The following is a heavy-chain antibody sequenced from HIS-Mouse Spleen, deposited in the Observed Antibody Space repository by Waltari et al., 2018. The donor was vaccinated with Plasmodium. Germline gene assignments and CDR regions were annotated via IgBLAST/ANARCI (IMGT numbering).Heavy chain of an antibody. J-gene: IGHJ2*01. CDR3: ARVTSSGVYWYFDL. CDR2: INHSGST. CDR1: GGSFSGYY. Sequence: QVQLQQWGAGLLKPSETLSLTCAVYGGSFSGYYWSWIRQPPGKGLEWIGEINHSGSTNYNPSLKGRVTISVDTSKNQCSLKLSSVTAADTAVYYCARVTSSGVYWYFDLWGRGTLVTVSS. V-gene: IGHV4-34*01. D-gene: IGHD3-3*01.